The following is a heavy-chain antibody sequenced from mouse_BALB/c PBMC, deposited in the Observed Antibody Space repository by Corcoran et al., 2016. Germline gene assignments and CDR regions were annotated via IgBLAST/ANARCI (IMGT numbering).Heavy chain of an antibody. J-gene: IGHJ1*01. CDR2: IYPGDGST. Sequence: QVQLRHSGPELVKPGSLVKISWKAFGYTFTSNDINWVKQRPGQGLEWFGWIYPGDGSTKYNEKFKGKATLTADKSSSTAYMQLSSLTSENSAVYFCARSGTTVVEWYFDVWGAGTTVTVSS. V-gene: IGHV1S56*01. D-gene: IGHD1-1*01. CDR3: ARSGTTVVEWYFDV. CDR1: GYTFTSND.